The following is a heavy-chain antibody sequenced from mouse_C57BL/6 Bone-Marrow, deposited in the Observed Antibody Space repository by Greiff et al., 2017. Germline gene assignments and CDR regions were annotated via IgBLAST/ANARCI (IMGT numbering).Heavy chain of an antibody. V-gene: IGHV1-72*01. Sequence: QVQLQQPGAELVKPGASVTLSCKASGYTFTSYGMHWVKQTPGRGLEWIGRIDPNSSGTKYNEKFKSKATLTVDKPSSTAYMQLSSLTSEDSAVYYGARSGRRRAWFAYWGQGTLVTVSA. CDR3: ARSGRRRAWFAY. CDR1: GYTFTSYG. D-gene: IGHD3-1*01. J-gene: IGHJ3*01. CDR2: IDPNSSGT.